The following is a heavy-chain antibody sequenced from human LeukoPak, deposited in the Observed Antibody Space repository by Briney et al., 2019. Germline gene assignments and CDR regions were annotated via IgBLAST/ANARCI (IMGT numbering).Heavy chain of an antibody. CDR3: AREMGSTVTVDY. V-gene: IGHV3-7*01. CDR2: IKQDGSEQ. Sequence: GGSLRLSCAASGFTFSSYWMSWVRQAPGKGRDGVANIKQDGSEQYYVDSVKGRFTISRDNAKNSLYLQMNSLRAEDTAVYYCAREMGSTVTVDYWGQGTLVTVSS. J-gene: IGHJ4*02. CDR1: GFTFSSYW. D-gene: IGHD4-17*01.